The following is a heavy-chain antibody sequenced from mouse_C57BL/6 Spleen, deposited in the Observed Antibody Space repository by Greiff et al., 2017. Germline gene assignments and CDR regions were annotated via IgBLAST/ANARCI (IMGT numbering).Heavy chain of an antibody. Sequence: VKLVESGAELARPGASVKLSCKASGYTFPSYGISWVKPRTGQGLEWIGEIYPRSGYTYYNEKFKGKATLTADKSSSTAYMELRSLTSEDSAVYFCARSGYDYDGAWFAYWGQGTLVTVSA. CDR2: IYPRSGYT. V-gene: IGHV1-81*01. CDR1: GYTFPSYG. CDR3: ARSGYDYDGAWFAY. J-gene: IGHJ3*01. D-gene: IGHD2-4*01.